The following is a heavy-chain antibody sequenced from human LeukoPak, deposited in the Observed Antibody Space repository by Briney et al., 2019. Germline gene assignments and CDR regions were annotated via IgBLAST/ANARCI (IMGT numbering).Heavy chain of an antibody. V-gene: IGHV4-59*08. D-gene: IGHD2-15*01. J-gene: IGHJ4*02. CDR1: SGSISDYY. CDR2: ISYSGST. CDR3: ARHFGRSSYFDY. Sequence: SETLSLTCTVSSGSISDYYWSWIRQPPGKGLECIGYISYSGSTNYNPSPKSRLPISIHTYKNQLSLNLRSVTAADTAVYYCARHFGRSSYFDYWGQGTMVTDSS.